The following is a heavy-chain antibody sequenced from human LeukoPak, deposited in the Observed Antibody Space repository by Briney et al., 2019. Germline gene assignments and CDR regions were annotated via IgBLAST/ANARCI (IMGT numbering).Heavy chain of an antibody. CDR1: GGSISSGGYY. V-gene: IGHV4-39*01. Sequence: SETLSLTCTVSGGSISSGGYYWSWIRQHPGKGLEWIGYIYYSGSTYYNPSLKSRVTISVDTSKNQFSLKLSSVTAADTAVYYCARSIAGGSDFDYWGQGTLVTVSS. J-gene: IGHJ4*02. D-gene: IGHD1-26*01. CDR3: ARSIAGGSDFDY. CDR2: IYYSGST.